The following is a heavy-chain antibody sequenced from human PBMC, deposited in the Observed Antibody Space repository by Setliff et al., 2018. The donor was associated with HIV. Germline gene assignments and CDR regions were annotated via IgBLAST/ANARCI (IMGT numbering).Heavy chain of an antibody. CDR2: VYSTGST. CDR3: ARRSGWSLDY. CDR1: GDSINNYY. Sequence: SETLSLTCTVSGDSINNYYWSWIRQPPGKGLEWIGYVYSTGSTNSKSSLKSRVTISVDTSKNQFSLKLSSVTAADTAVYYCARRSGWSLDYWGQGTLVTVS. D-gene: IGHD6-19*01. V-gene: IGHV4-59*12. J-gene: IGHJ4*02.